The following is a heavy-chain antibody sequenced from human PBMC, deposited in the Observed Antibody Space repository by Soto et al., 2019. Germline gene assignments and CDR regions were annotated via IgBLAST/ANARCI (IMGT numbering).Heavy chain of an antibody. Sequence: QVQLQESGPGLVKPSETLSFTCNVSGGSISSGGYYWSWIRQLPGKGLEWIGYIYHRGGTYSNPARKSRITISVDPSKNQFSLKMTSVTAADTAVYFCARAPGRMLNALRYYYGLDVWGQGTTVTVSS. D-gene: IGHD2-8*01. CDR1: GGSISSGGYY. J-gene: IGHJ6*02. V-gene: IGHV4-31*02. CDR2: IYHRGGT. CDR3: ARAPGRMLNALRYYYGLDV.